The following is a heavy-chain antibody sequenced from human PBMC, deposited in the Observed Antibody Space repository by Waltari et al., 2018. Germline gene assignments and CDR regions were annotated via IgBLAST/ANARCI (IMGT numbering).Heavy chain of an antibody. Sequence: QLVQSGTEVKKPGESLKLSCKTSGYSYNNYWIGWARQMPGKGLEWMGIVRPDNSDTRYSPSFRGQVTISADKSISIAYLQWSSLKASDTAIYYCARHTEDDNGDDWGQGTLVTVSS. CDR1: GYSYNNYW. CDR3: ARHTEDDNGDD. D-gene: IGHD1-1*01. CDR2: VRPDNSDT. J-gene: IGHJ4*02. V-gene: IGHV5-51*01.